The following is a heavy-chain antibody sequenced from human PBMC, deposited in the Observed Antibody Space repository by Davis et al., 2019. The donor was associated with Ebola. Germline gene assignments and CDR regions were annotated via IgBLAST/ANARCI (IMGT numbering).Heavy chain of an antibody. CDR2: FDPEDGET. Sequence: ASVKVSCKVSGYTLTELSMHWVRQAPGKGLEWMGGFDPEDGETIYAQKFQGRVTMTEDTSTDTAYMELSSLRSEDTAVYYCARVTPPLKWLRLGGAAFDIWGQGTMVTVSS. CDR1: GYTLTELS. J-gene: IGHJ3*02. V-gene: IGHV1-24*01. D-gene: IGHD5-12*01. CDR3: ARVTPPLKWLRLGGAAFDI.